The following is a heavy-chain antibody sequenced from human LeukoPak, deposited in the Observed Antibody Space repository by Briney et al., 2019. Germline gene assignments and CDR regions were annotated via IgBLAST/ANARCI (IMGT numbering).Heavy chain of an antibody. V-gene: IGHV3-11*04. CDR1: GFTFSDYY. CDR2: ISGAGSTI. D-gene: IGHD3-10*01. Sequence: GGYLRLSCAASGFTFSDYYMSWVRQAPGKGLEWVSYISGAGSTIYYADSVRGRFTVSRDNTKNSLFLQMNSLRAEDTAIYYCTREDFYYASGYWGQGTLVSVS. J-gene: IGHJ4*02. CDR3: TREDFYYASGY.